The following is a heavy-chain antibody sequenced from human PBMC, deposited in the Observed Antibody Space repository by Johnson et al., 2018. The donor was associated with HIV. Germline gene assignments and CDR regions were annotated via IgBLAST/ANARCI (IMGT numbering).Heavy chain of an antibody. CDR2: ITWNSGST. Sequence: VQLVESGGGLVQPGGSLRLSCAASGFTFSNYWMSWVRQAPGKGLEWVSGITWNSGSTRYADSVKGRFTISRDNAKNSLDLQMKTVTAEDTALYYCARGMIEDYGDYVEAFDIWGQGTMVTVSS. D-gene: IGHD4-17*01. CDR1: GFTFSNYW. V-gene: IGHV3-20*04. CDR3: ARGMIEDYGDYVEAFDI. J-gene: IGHJ3*02.